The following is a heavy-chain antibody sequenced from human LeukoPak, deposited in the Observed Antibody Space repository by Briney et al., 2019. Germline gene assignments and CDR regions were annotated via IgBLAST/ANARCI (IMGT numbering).Heavy chain of an antibody. D-gene: IGHD5-24*01. J-gene: IGHJ4*02. CDR2: IYYSGSP. CDR1: GASMTDYY. V-gene: IGHV4-59*01. Sequence: SETLSLTCTVSGASMTDYYWSWIRQPPAKGLEWIGYIYYSGSPNYNPSLKSRVTLSLDTSQNQFSLKLTSVTAADAAVYYCAYGGDAYKTGYWGQGTLVTVSS. CDR3: AYGGDAYKTGY.